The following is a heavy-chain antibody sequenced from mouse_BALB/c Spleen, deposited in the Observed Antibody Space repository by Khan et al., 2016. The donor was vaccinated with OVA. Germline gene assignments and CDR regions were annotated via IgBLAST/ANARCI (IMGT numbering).Heavy chain of an antibody. CDR1: GYSITSGYA. J-gene: IGHJ2*01. CDR3: SRGNYYGYYFDY. Sequence: EVQLQESGPGLVKPSQSLSLTCTVTGYSITSGYAWNWIRQFPGNKLEWMCYISYSGVTSYTPSLKSRITFTRDTSKNQFFLQLNYVTTEDTATYYCSRGNYYGYYFDYWGQGTTLTVSA. V-gene: IGHV3-2*02. CDR2: ISYSGVT. D-gene: IGHD1-1*01.